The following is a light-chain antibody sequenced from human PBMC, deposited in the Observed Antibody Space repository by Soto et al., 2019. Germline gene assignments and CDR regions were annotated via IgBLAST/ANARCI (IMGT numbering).Light chain of an antibody. Sequence: EIVLTQSPATLSLSPGERGTLSCRASQSVTNNYLAWYQQKPGQAPRLLIYDASSRATGIPDRFSGSGSGTDLTLTISRLEPEDFAVYYCQQCAPSPRTFGQGTKVEMK. CDR3: QQCAPSPRT. J-gene: IGKJ2*01. CDR1: QSVTNNY. V-gene: IGKV3-20*01. CDR2: DAS.